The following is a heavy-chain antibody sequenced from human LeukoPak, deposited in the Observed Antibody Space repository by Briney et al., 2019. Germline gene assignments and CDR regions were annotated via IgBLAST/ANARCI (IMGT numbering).Heavy chain of an antibody. CDR1: GYSFTSYW. D-gene: IGHD1-26*01. V-gene: IGHV5-51*01. CDR3: ARHLSGSYSGYYFDY. CDR2: IHPGDSHT. J-gene: IGHJ4*02. Sequence: GESLKISCKGSGYSFTSYWIGWVRQMPGKGLEWMGVIHPGDSHTRYSPSFQGQVTISADKSISTAFLQWSSLKASDTAMYYCARHLSGSYSGYYFDYWGQGTLVTVSS.